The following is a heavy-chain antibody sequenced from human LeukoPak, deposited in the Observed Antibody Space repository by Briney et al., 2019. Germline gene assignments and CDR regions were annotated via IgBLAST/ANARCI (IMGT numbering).Heavy chain of an antibody. CDR3: ARGGSYSWDYFDY. Sequence: GSLRLSCAASGFTFSSYWMHWVRQAPGKGLVWVSRLNSDGSSTSYADSVKGRFTISRDNAKNTLYLQLNSLRAEDTAVYYCARGGSYSWDYFDYWGQGTLVTVSS. J-gene: IGHJ4*02. CDR2: LNSDGSST. CDR1: GFTFSSYW. D-gene: IGHD1-26*01. V-gene: IGHV3-74*01.